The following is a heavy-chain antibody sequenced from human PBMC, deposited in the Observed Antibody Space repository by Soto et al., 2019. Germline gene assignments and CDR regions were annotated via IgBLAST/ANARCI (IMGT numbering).Heavy chain of an antibody. CDR3: ARDGAGGAAAGLAYYQNGMDV. D-gene: IGHD6-13*01. V-gene: IGHV1-18*01. J-gene: IGHJ6*02. Sequence: ASVKVSCKASGYTFTNFGISWVRQAPGQGLEWMGWISTDNGDTNPARKFQGRVTMTTDTSTNTAYMELRSLRSDDTAMYYCARDGAGGAAAGLAYYQNGMDVWGQ. CDR2: ISTDNGDT. CDR1: GYTFTNFG.